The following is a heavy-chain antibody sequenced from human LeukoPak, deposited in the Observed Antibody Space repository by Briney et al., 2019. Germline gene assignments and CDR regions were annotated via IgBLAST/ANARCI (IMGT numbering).Heavy chain of an antibody. Sequence: GRSLRLSCAASGFTFSSYAMHWVRQAPGKGLEWVAVISYDGSNKYYADSVKGRFTISRDNSKNTLYLQMNSLRAEDTAVYYCARDTAVARGYYYYGMDVWGKGTTVTVSS. CDR1: GFTFSSYA. CDR3: ARDTAVARGYYYYGMDV. J-gene: IGHJ6*04. CDR2: ISYDGSNK. V-gene: IGHV3-30*04. D-gene: IGHD6-19*01.